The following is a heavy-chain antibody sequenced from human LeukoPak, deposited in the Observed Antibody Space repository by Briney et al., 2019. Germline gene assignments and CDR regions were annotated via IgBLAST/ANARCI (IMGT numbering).Heavy chain of an antibody. V-gene: IGHV3-66*02. CDR2: LYTDGRA. Sequence: PGGSLRLSCAASGFTVSSNYMSWVRQALGKGLEWVSVLYTDGRAFHADSVKGRFTISRDNSKNTVYLEMNSLKSEDTAVYYCAKWHGELSIFENWGQGALVTVS. CDR3: AKWHGELSIFEN. CDR1: GFTVSSNY. J-gene: IGHJ4*02. D-gene: IGHD3-10*01.